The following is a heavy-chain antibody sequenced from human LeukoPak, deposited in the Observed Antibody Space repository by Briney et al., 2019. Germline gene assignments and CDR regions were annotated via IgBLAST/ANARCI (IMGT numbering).Heavy chain of an antibody. CDR1: GFTFSSYG. V-gene: IGHV3-30*02. Sequence: GGSLRLSCAASGFTFSSYGMHWVRQAPGKGLEWVAFIRYDGSNKYYADSVKGRFTISRDNSNNTLYLQMNSLRAEDTAMYYCARSLHSLSRGYTYGLFDYWGQGTLVTVSS. J-gene: IGHJ4*02. D-gene: IGHD5-18*01. CDR2: IRYDGSNK. CDR3: ARSLHSLSRGYTYGLFDY.